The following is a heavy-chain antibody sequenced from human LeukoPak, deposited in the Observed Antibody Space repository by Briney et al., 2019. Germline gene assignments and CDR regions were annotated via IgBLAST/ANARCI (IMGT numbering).Heavy chain of an antibody. CDR2: ISYDGSNK. CDR3: ARGHDAFDI. Sequence: PGRSLRLSCAASGFTFSSYAMHWVRQVPGKGLEWVAVISYDGSNKYYADSVKGRFTISRDNSKNTLYLQMNSLRAEDTAVYYCARGHDAFDIWGQGTMVTVSS. CDR1: GFTFSSYA. J-gene: IGHJ3*02. V-gene: IGHV3-30-3*01.